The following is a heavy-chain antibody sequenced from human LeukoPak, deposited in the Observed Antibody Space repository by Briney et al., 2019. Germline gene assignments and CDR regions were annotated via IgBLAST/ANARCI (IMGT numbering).Heavy chain of an antibody. D-gene: IGHD3/OR15-3a*01. Sequence: PGGSLRLSCAASGFPFSTYGMHWVRQAPGKGLEWVAVIWSDGSNKYYADSVRGRFTISRDNPKNTLYLQMDSLRAEDTAVYYCARDAGERWTVDFDYWGQGTLVTVSS. CDR2: IWSDGSNK. CDR1: GFPFSTYG. V-gene: IGHV3-33*01. CDR3: ARDAGERWTVDFDY. J-gene: IGHJ4*02.